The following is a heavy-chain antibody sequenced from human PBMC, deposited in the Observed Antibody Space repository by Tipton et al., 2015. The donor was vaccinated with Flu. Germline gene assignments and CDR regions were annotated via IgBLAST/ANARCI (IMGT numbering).Heavy chain of an antibody. CDR1: GFTFGDYA. CDR3: TRASDSYGYPAFDY. V-gene: IGHV3-49*04. CDR2: IRSKAYGGTT. J-gene: IGHJ4*02. Sequence: SLRLSCTASGFTFGDYAMSWVRQAPGKGLEWVGFIRSKAYGGTTEYAASVKGRFTISRDDSKSIAYLQMNSLKTEDTAVYYCTRASDSYGYPAFDYWGQGTLVTVSS. D-gene: IGHD5-18*01.